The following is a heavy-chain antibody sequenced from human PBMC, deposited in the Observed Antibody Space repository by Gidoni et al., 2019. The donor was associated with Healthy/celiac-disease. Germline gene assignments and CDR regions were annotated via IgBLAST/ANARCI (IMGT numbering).Heavy chain of an antibody. J-gene: IGHJ4*02. CDR3: AKVSLIVDYSGYDY. CDR2: ISGRGGRT. D-gene: IGHD3-22*01. CDR1: GFTFSSYA. V-gene: IGHV3-23*01. Sequence: EVQLLESGGGLVQPGGSLRLSCAASGFTFSSYAMSWVRQAPGKGLEWVSVISGRGGRTYYADSVKGRFTISRDNSKNTLYLQMNSLRAEDTAVYYCAKVSLIVDYSGYDYWGQGTLVTVSS.